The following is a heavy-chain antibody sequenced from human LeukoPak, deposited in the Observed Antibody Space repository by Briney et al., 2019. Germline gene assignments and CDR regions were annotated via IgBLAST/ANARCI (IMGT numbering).Heavy chain of an antibody. J-gene: IGHJ4*02. Sequence: GGSLRLSCAASGFTLSSYGMHWVRQAPGKGLEWVAVISYDGSNKYYADSVKGRFTISRDNSKNTLYLQMNSLRAEDTAVYYCAKELDYGDYVESYFDYWGQGTLVTVSS. V-gene: IGHV3-30*18. CDR2: ISYDGSNK. CDR3: AKELDYGDYVESYFDY. CDR1: GFTLSSYG. D-gene: IGHD4-17*01.